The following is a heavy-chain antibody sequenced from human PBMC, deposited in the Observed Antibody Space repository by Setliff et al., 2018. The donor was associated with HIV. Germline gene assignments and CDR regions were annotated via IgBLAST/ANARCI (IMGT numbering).Heavy chain of an antibody. V-gene: IGHV1-18*03. Sequence: ASVKVSCKASGYTFTSYAISWVQQAPGQGLEWMGWISAYSGNTHYAQRLQDRVTMTTDTSTSTAYMDLRSLRSDDMAVYYCARHPSGWYGDYFFDYWGQGTLVTV. J-gene: IGHJ4*02. CDR3: ARHPSGWYGDYFFDY. D-gene: IGHD4-17*01. CDR2: ISAYSGNT. CDR1: GYTFTSYA.